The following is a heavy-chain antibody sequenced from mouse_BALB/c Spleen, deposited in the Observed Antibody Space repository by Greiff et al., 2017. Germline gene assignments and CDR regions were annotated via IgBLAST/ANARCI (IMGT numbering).Heavy chain of an antibody. Sequence: EVQVVESGAELVRPGALVKLSCKASGFNIKDYYMHWVKQRPEQGLEWIGWIDPENGNTIYDPKFQGKASITADTSSNTAYLQLSSLTSEDTAVYYCARGGYDYFDYWGQGTTLTVSS. D-gene: IGHD2-2*01. CDR3: ARGGYDYFDY. CDR1: GFNIKDYY. V-gene: IGHV14-1*02. CDR2: IDPENGNT. J-gene: IGHJ2*01.